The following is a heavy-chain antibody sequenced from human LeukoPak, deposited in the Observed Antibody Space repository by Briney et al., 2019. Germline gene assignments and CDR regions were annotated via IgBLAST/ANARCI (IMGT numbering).Heavy chain of an antibody. V-gene: IGHV3-7*01. D-gene: IGHD2-21*01. CDR2: IKQDGSET. CDR3: GSGEWLDH. J-gene: IGHJ5*02. CDR1: GFIFSTCS. Sequence: PGGSLRLSCAASGFIFSTCSMTWARQAPGKGLEWVANIKQDGSETFYVDSVKGRLTVSRDNAKASLYLEMNSLRAEDTAVYYCGSGEWLDHWGRGTLVTVSS.